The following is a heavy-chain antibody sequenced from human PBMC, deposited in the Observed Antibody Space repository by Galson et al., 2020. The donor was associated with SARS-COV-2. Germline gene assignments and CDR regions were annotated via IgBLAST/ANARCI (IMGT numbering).Heavy chain of an antibody. CDR3: VRRGALGYWFDP. J-gene: IGHJ5*02. V-gene: IGHV4-38-2*02. D-gene: IGHD2-15*01. CDR1: SYSTTRVSY. CDR2: ISNNGDT. Sequence: SQTLSLACTLTSYSTTRVSYWGCTPQSPGKGLEWPGTISNNGDTHYNPSLRSRVAFSLDTSKNQFFLSLTSVPAADTAVYYCVRRGALGYWFDPWGPGALVTVSA.